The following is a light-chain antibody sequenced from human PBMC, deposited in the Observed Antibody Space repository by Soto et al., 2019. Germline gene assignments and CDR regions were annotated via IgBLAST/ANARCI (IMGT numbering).Light chain of an antibody. Sequence: DIQMTQSPSSLSASVGDRVTVTCRASQSIRTFLNWYQQRPGKAPNLLIYAAINMQSGVPSRFSGNGSGTDFALTISSLQPEDFATYYCQQNYSPPPITFGQGTRLEIK. J-gene: IGKJ5*01. V-gene: IGKV1-39*01. CDR2: AAI. CDR1: QSIRTF. CDR3: QQNYSPPPIT.